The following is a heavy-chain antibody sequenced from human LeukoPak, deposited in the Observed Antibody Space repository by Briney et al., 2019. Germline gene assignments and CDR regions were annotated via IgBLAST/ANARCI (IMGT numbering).Heavy chain of an antibody. D-gene: IGHD2-2*01. CDR2: MNPNSGNT. Sequence: ASVKVSCKASGYTFTSYDINWVRQATGQGLEWMGWMNPNSGNTGYAQKFQGRVTMTRNTSISTAYMELSSLRSEDTAVYYCARSQYPYCSSTSCYLRGSYNYDAFDIWGQGTMVTVSS. CDR1: GYTFTSYD. V-gene: IGHV1-8*01. CDR3: ARSQYPYCSSTSCYLRGSYNYDAFDI. J-gene: IGHJ3*02.